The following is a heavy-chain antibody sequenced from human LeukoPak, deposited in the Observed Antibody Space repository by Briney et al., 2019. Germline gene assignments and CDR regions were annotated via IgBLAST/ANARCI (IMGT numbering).Heavy chain of an antibody. CDR3: AKGRLSLGYCSSTSCSSWFDP. D-gene: IGHD2-2*01. CDR1: GFTFSSYA. CDR2: ISGSGGST. Sequence: GGSLRLSCAASGFTFSSYAMSWVRQAPGKGLEWVSAISGSGGSTYYADSVKGRFTIYRDNSKNTLYLQMNSLRAEDTAVYYCAKGRLSLGYCSSTSCSSWFDPWGQGTLVTVSS. V-gene: IGHV3-23*01. J-gene: IGHJ5*02.